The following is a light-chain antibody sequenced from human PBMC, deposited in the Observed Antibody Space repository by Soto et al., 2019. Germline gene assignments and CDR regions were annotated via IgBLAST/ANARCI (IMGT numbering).Light chain of an antibody. J-gene: IGKJ1*01. CDR2: KAS. CDR1: QSISSG. V-gene: IGKV1-5*03. Sequence: DIQMTQSPSTLSASVGDRVTITCRASQSISSGLAWYQQKPGKAPKLLSYKASSLETGVPSRFSGSGSETEFTITINSLQPDDVASYYCQQYNSHWTFGQGTKVEIK. CDR3: QQYNSHWT.